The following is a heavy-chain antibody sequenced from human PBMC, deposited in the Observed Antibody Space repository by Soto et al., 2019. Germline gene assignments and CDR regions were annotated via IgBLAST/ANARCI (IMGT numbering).Heavy chain of an antibody. J-gene: IGHJ1*01. Sequence: VASVKVSCKASGYIFTAYSMHWVRQAPGQGLEWMGVANPSGGSTNYAQKFQGRITMTRDTSTSTVYMDLSSLTSEDTAVYYCAREENCSDGICYSEYFQRWGQGTLVTVSS. CDR2: ANPSGGST. V-gene: IGHV1-46*01. D-gene: IGHD2-15*01. CDR3: AREENCSDGICYSEYFQR. CDR1: GYIFTAYS.